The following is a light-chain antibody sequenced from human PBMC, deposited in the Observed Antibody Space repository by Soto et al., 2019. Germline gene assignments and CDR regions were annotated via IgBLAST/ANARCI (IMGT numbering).Light chain of an antibody. Sequence: EIVLTQSPATLSLSPGERATLSCRASQSVSSYLAWYHQKPGQAPRLLIYDASNRATGIPARFSGSGSGTDFTLTISSLEPEDFAVYYCQQRSNWWTFGQGPKVEIK. CDR1: QSVSSY. J-gene: IGKJ1*01. CDR2: DAS. CDR3: QQRSNWWT. V-gene: IGKV3-11*01.